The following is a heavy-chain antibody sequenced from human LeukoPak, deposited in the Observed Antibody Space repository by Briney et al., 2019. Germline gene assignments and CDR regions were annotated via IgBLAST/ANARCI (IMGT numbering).Heavy chain of an antibody. J-gene: IGHJ6*04. CDR3: AREERGPPLKSIAAAGPPNV. V-gene: IGHV4-4*07. D-gene: IGHD6-13*01. CDR2: IYTSGST. Sequence: SETLSLTCTVSGGSISSYYWSWIRQPAGTGLEWIGRIYTSGSTNYNPSLKSRVTISVDKSKNQFSLKLSSVTAADTAVYYCAREERGPPLKSIAAAGPPNVWGKGTTVTVSS. CDR1: GGSISSYY.